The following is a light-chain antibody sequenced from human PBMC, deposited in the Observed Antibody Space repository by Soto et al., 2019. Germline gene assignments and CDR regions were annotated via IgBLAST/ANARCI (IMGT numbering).Light chain of an antibody. CDR2: KVS. CDR1: QSLEYSDGKTY. V-gene: IGKV2-30*01. CDR3: MQGSFWRCT. J-gene: IGKJ1*01. Sequence: DAVLTQSPLSLPVTLGQPASISCRSSQSLEYSDGKTYLNWFQQRPGQSPRRLLYKVSNRDSGVPDRLSGSGSGTDFTLKISRVEAEDVGVYYCMQGSFWRCTFGQGTKVDIK.